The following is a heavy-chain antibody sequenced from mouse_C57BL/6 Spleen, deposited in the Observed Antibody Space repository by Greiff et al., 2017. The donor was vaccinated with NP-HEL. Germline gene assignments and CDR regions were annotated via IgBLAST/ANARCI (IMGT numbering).Heavy chain of an antibody. Sequence: VQLQQSGAELVRPGASVKLSCTASGFNIKDDYMHWVKQRPEQGLEWIGWIDPENGDTEYASKFQGKATITADTSSNTAYLQLSSLTSEDTAVYYCTPGGRYDYNWGQGTTLTVSS. J-gene: IGHJ2*01. CDR2: IDPENGDT. CDR3: TPGGRYDYN. CDR1: GFNIKDDY. D-gene: IGHD2-4*01. V-gene: IGHV14-4*01.